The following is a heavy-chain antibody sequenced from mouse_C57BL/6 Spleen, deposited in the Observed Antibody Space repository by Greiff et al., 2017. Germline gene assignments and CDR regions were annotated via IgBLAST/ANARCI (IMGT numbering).Heavy chain of an antibody. CDR2: INYDGSST. CDR3: ARFGYYAMDY. CDR1: GFTFSDYY. V-gene: IGHV5-16*01. J-gene: IGHJ4*01. Sequence: EVKLMESEGGLVQPGSSMKLSCTASGFTFSDYYMAWVRQVPEKGLEWVANINYDGSSTYYLDSLKSRFIISRDNAKNILYLQMSSLKSEDTATYYCARFGYYAMDYWGQGTSATVSS.